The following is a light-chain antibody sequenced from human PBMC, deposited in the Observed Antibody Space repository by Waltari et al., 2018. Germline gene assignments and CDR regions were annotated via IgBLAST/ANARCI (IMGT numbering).Light chain of an antibody. V-gene: IGKV4-1*01. CDR2: WAS. J-gene: IGKJ1*01. Sequence: DIVMTQSPDSLAVSLGERATINCESSQSVLYSSNNKNYLAWYQQKPGQPPKLLIYWASTRESVVPDQFIGSGSGTNFTLTINTLQAEDVAVYYCQQYYNTPRTFGQGTKVEIK. CDR1: QSVLYSSNNKNY. CDR3: QQYYNTPRT.